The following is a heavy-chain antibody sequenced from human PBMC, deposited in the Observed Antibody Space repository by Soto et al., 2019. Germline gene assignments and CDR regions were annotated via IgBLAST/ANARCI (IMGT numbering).Heavy chain of an antibody. CDR3: ASLYYDFWSGYYPTRDAFDI. V-gene: IGHV1-3*01. J-gene: IGHJ3*02. CDR2: INAGNGNT. Sequence: ASVKVSCKASVYTFTNYAMHWVRQAPGQRLEWMGWINAGNGNTKYSQKFQGRVTITRDTSASTAYMELSSLRSEDTAVYYCASLYYDFWSGYYPTRDAFDIWGQGTMVTVSS. D-gene: IGHD3-3*01. CDR1: VYTFTNYA.